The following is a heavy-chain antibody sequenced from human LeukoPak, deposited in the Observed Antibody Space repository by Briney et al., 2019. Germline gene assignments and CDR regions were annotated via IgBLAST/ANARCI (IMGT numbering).Heavy chain of an antibody. CDR2: ISGSGGST. D-gene: IGHD3-22*01. Sequence: PGGSLRLSCAASGFTFSSYEMSWVRQAPGKGLEWVSGISGSGGSTYYADSVKGRFTISRDTSNNTLYLQMNSLRAEDTAVYYCAKDQSYYDTSAYYDYWGQGTLVTVSS. J-gene: IGHJ4*02. V-gene: IGHV3-23*01. CDR1: GFTFSSYE. CDR3: AKDQSYYDTSAYYDY.